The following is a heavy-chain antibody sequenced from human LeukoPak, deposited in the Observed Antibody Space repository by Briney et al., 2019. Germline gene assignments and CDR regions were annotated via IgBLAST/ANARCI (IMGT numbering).Heavy chain of an antibody. J-gene: IGHJ4*02. CDR1: GYTFTNYY. CDR2: INPRGGST. CDR3: ARAQSVSMIVVVPHLDY. D-gene: IGHD3-22*01. V-gene: IGHV1-46*01. Sequence: ASVTVSCKASGYTFTNYYIHWVRQAPGQGLEYMGVINPRGGSTNYAQKFQGRVTMTRDTSTSTVYMELSSLRSEDTALYYCARAQSVSMIVVVPHLDYWGQGTLVTVSS.